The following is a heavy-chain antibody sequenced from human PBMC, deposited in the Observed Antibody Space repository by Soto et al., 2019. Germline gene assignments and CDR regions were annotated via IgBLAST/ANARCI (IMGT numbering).Heavy chain of an antibody. J-gene: IGHJ3*01. V-gene: IGHV3-23*01. Sequence: GGSLRLSCATSGFTFSNYAMSWVRQAPGKGLEWVSGVLGSGVTTYYADSVKGRFTISRDNSKSTLYLQMSSLRAEDTAVYFCAKDHNTEYVGGFEFGGQGTMVTVSS. CDR3: AKDHNTEYVGGFEF. D-gene: IGHD5-18*01. CDR2: VLGSGVTT. CDR1: GFTFSNYA.